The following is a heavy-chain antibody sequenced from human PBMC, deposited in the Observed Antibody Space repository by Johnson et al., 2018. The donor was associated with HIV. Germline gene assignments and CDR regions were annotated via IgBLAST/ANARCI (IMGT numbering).Heavy chain of an antibody. J-gene: IGHJ3*02. Sequence: VQLVESGGGLVKSGGSLRLSCAASGFTFDDYGMSWVRQAPGKGLEWVSGINWNGGRTGYADSVKGRFTISRDNSNNTLYLQMNSLRAEDTAVYYCAKVAYSSSYLDAFDIWGQGTMVTVSS. CDR2: INWNGGRT. D-gene: IGHD6-6*01. V-gene: IGHV3-20*04. CDR3: AKVAYSSSYLDAFDI. CDR1: GFTFDDYG.